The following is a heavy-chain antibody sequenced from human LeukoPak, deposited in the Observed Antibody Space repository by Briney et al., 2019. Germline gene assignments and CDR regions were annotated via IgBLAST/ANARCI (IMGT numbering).Heavy chain of an antibody. D-gene: IGHD6-19*01. CDR3: ARDQDGGWADYFDY. Sequence: GGSLRLSCVASGFTVGTNYMSRIRQAPGKGLEWVSVIYGGGDTYYADSVKGRFTISRDNSKNTLYLLMNSLRVEDTAIYYCARDQDGGWADYFDYWGQGTRVTVSS. J-gene: IGHJ4*02. V-gene: IGHV3-53*01. CDR1: GFTVGTNY. CDR2: IYGGGDT.